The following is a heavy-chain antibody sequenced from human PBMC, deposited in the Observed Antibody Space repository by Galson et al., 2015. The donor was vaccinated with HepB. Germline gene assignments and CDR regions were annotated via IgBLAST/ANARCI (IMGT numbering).Heavy chain of an antibody. J-gene: IGHJ3*02. Sequence: SVKVSCKASGYTFTGYYMHWVRQAPGQGLEWMGWINPNSGGTNYAQKFQGWVTMTRDTSISTAYMELSRLRSDDTAVHYCARGQTYYDFWSGYIAFDIWGQGTMVTVSS. V-gene: IGHV1-2*04. CDR1: GYTFTGYY. CDR3: ARGQTYYDFWSGYIAFDI. D-gene: IGHD3-3*01. CDR2: INPNSGGT.